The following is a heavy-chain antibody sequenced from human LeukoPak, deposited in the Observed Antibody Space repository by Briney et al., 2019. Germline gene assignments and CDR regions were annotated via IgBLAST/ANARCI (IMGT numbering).Heavy chain of an antibody. J-gene: IGHJ4*02. CDR2: IYYSGST. CDR1: GGSISSGDYY. Sequence: SQTLSLTCTVSGGSISSGDYYWSWIRQPPGKGLEWIGYIYYSGSTYYNPSLKSRVTISVDTSKNQFSLKLSSVTAADTAVYYCARLGRSSSLIDYWGQGTLVTVSS. D-gene: IGHD6-13*01. CDR3: ARLGRSSSLIDY. V-gene: IGHV4-30-4*08.